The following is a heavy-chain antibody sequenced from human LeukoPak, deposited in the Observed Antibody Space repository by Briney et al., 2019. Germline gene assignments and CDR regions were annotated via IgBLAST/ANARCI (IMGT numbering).Heavy chain of an antibody. V-gene: IGHV3-33*01. CDR2: IWYDGSNK. CDR1: GFTFSSYG. D-gene: IGHD3-10*01. CDR3: ARDREYYFDY. Sequence: GGSLRLSCAASGFTFSSYGMHWVRQAPGKGLEWVPVIWYDGSNKYYADPVKGRFTISRDNSKNTLYLQMNSLRAEDTAVYYCARDREYYFDYWGQGTLVTVSS. J-gene: IGHJ4*02.